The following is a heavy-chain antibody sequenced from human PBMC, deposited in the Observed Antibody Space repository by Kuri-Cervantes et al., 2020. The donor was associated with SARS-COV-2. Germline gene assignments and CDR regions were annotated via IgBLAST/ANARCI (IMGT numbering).Heavy chain of an antibody. J-gene: IGHJ5*02. CDR1: GGSISSSSYY. CDR2: IYYSGST. Sequence: SETLSLTCTVSGGSISSSSYYWGWIRQPPGKGLEWIGSIYYSGSTYYNPSLKSRVTISVDTSKNQFSLKLSSVTAADTAVYYCARGGPTPNYDFWSGYRHSEGRSPNNWFDPWGQGTLVTVSS. D-gene: IGHD3-3*01. CDR3: ARGGPTPNYDFWSGYRHSEGRSPNNWFDP. V-gene: IGHV4-39*07.